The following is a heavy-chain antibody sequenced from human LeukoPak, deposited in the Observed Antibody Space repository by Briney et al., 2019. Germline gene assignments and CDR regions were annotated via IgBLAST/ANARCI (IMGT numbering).Heavy chain of an antibody. CDR2: IYYSGST. CDR3: ARTYYYDSSSSAAEYFQH. V-gene: IGHV4-59*01. CDR1: GGSISSYY. Sequence: SETLSLTCTVSGGSISSYYWSWIRQPPGKGLEWIGYIYYSGSTNYNPSLKSRVTISVDTSKNQFSLKRSSVTAADTAVYYCARTYYYDSSSSAAEYFQHWGQGTLVTVSS. J-gene: IGHJ1*01. D-gene: IGHD3-22*01.